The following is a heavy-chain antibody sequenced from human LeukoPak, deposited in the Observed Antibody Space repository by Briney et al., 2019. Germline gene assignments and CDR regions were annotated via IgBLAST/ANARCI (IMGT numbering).Heavy chain of an antibody. D-gene: IGHD3-3*01. Sequence: GGSLRLSCAASGFAFRSYWMTWVRQAPGKGLEWVATINHDGSEKSFVDSVKGRFTISRDNANNSLSLQMESLRVDDTAIYYCARNDRYDFWSNNLWLDPWGQGTLVTVSS. V-gene: IGHV3-7*01. CDR1: GFAFRSYW. J-gene: IGHJ5*02. CDR2: INHDGSEK. CDR3: ARNDRYDFWSNNLWLDP.